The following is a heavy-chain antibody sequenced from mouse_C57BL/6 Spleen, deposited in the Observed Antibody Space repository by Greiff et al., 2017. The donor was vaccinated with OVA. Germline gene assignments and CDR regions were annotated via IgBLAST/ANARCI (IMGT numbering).Heavy chain of an antibody. V-gene: IGHV1-80*01. CDR1: GYAFSSYW. CDR2: IYPGDGDT. CDR3: ARSDYGNYPFAY. J-gene: IGHJ3*01. Sequence: QVQLQQSGAELVKPGASVKISCKASGYAFSSYWMNWVKQRPGKGLAWIGQIYPGDGDTNYNGKFKGKATLTADKSSSTAYMQLSSLTSEDSAVYFCARSDYGNYPFAYWGQGTLVTVSA. D-gene: IGHD2-1*01.